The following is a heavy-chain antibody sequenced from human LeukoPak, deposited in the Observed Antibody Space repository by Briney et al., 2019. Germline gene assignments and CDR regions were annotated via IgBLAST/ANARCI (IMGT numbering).Heavy chain of an antibody. J-gene: IGHJ4*02. V-gene: IGHV3-30*03. Sequence: PGGSLRLSCAASGFTFSSYGMHWVRQAPGKGLEWVAVISYDGSNKYNADSVKGRFTISRDNSKNTLYLQMNSLRAEDTAVYYCARNSQYDYIWGSYREYFDYWGQGTLVTVSS. D-gene: IGHD3-16*02. CDR2: ISYDGSNK. CDR3: ARNSQYDYIWGSYREYFDY. CDR1: GFTFSSYG.